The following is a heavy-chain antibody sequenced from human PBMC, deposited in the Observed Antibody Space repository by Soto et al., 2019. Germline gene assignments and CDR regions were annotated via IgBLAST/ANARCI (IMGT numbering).Heavy chain of an antibody. CDR1: GGSISSGDYY. J-gene: IGHJ4*02. Sequence: SETLSLTCTVSGGSISSGDYYWSWIRQPPGKGLEWIGYIYYSGSTYYNPSLKSRVTISVDTSKNQLSLKLSSVTAADTAVYYCARIEASIWFGEFSIGYWGQGTLVTVSS. V-gene: IGHV4-30-4*01. CDR3: ARIEASIWFGEFSIGY. CDR2: IYYSGST. D-gene: IGHD3-10*01.